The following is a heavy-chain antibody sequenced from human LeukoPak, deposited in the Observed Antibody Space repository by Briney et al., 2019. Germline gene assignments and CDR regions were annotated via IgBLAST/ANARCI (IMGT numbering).Heavy chain of an antibody. CDR2: INPSGGST. CDR1: GYTFTSYY. Sequence: ASVKVSCKASGYTFTSYYMHWVRQAPGQGLEWMGIINPSGGSTSYAQKFQGRVTMTRDMSTSTVYMELSSLRSEDTAVYYCARGSWIQLWSGYYYMDVWGKGTTVTVSS. D-gene: IGHD5-18*01. CDR3: ARGSWIQLWSGYYYMDV. J-gene: IGHJ6*03. V-gene: IGHV1-46*01.